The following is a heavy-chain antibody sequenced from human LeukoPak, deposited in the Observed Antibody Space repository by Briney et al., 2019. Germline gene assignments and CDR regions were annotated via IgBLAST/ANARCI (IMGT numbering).Heavy chain of an antibody. CDR2: IWYDGSNK. V-gene: IGHV3-33*01. D-gene: IGHD4-4*01. CDR3: ARSYSMGYYYYGMDV. Sequence: GVSLRFSCAASGFTFSSYGMHWVRQAPGKGLEWVAVIWYDGSNKYYAVSVKGRFTISRDNSKNTLYLKMNSLRAEDTAVYYCARSYSMGYYYYGMDVWGQGTTVTVSS. CDR1: GFTFSSYG. J-gene: IGHJ6*02.